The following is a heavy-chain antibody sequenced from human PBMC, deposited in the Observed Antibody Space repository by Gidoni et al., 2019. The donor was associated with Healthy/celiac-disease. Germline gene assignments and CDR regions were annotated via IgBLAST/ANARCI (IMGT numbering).Heavy chain of an antibody. V-gene: IGHV1-69*06. CDR3: ARPPGYCSSTSCHRYGMDV. D-gene: IGHD2-2*03. J-gene: IGHJ6*02. CDR1: GGTFSSYA. Sequence: QVQLVQSGAEVQKPGSSVKVSCKASGGTFSSYAISWVRQAPGQGLEWMGGIIPIFGTANYAQKFQGRVTITADKSTSTAYMELSSLRSEDTAVYYCARPPGYCSSTSCHRYGMDVWGQGTTVTVSS. CDR2: IIPIFGTA.